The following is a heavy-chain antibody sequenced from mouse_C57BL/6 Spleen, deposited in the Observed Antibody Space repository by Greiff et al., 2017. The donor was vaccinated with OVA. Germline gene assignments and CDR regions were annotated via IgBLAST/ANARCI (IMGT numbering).Heavy chain of an antibody. CDR3: ARSAAQATGFAY. V-gene: IGHV1-69*01. Sequence: VQLQQPGAELVMPGASVKLSCKASGYTFTSYWMHWVKQRPGQGLEWIGEIDPSDSYTNYNQKVKGKSTLTVDKSSSTAYMQLSSLTSEDSAVYYCARSAAQATGFAYWGQGTLVTVSA. D-gene: IGHD3-2*02. CDR2: IDPSDSYT. CDR1: GYTFTSYW. J-gene: IGHJ3*01.